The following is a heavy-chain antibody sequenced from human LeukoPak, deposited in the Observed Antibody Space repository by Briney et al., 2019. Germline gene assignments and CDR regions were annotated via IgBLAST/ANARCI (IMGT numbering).Heavy chain of an antibody. Sequence: GGSLRLSCAASGFTFSDYYMSWIRQAPGKGLEWVSYISSSGSTIYYAGSVKGRFTISRDNAKNSLYLQMNSLRAEDTAVYYCAREGATTAYYYGSGSYYKDWGQGTLVTVSS. D-gene: IGHD3-10*01. CDR2: ISSSGSTI. J-gene: IGHJ4*02. V-gene: IGHV3-11*01. CDR1: GFTFSDYY. CDR3: AREGATTAYYYGSGSYYKD.